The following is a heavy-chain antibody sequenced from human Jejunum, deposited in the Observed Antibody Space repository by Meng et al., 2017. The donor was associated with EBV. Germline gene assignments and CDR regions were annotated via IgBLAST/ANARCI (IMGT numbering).Heavy chain of an antibody. CDR1: GDSISSSNW. V-gene: IGHV4-4*02. J-gene: IGHJ4*02. CDR2: IYHSGST. Sequence: QVALQDAGPGLVKPSGTLSLTCAVSGDSISSSNWWSWVRQPPGKGLEWIGEIYHSGSTNYNPSLKSRVTISVDKSKNQFSLKLSSVTAADTAVYYCARYGSGYFPALWYWGQGTLVTVSS. D-gene: IGHD3-3*01. CDR3: ARYGSGYFPALWY.